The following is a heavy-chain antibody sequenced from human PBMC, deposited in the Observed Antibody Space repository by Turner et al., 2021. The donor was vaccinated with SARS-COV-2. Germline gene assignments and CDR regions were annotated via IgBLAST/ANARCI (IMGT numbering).Heavy chain of an antibody. CDR1: GGSFSGYY. J-gene: IGHJ6*02. Sequence: QVQLQQWGAGLLKPSATLSLTCAAYGGSFSGYYWSWIRQPPGKGLEWIREINHSGSTSYNPSLKSRVTISVDTSKNQFSLKLSSVTAADTAVYYCARGIKGVLMSGSYYYYGMDVWGQGTTVTVSS. CDR2: INHSGST. V-gene: IGHV4-34*01. D-gene: IGHD1-26*01. CDR3: ARGIKGVLMSGSYYYYGMDV.